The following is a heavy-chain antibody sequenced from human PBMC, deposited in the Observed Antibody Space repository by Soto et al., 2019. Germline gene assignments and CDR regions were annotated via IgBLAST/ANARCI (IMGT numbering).Heavy chain of an antibody. CDR2: ISGSGGST. CDR1: GFTFSSYA. CDR3: ARDVPPGPYDSSGYYHPGSWFDP. D-gene: IGHD3-22*01. V-gene: IGHV3-23*01. J-gene: IGHJ5*02. Sequence: GGSLRLSCAASGFTFSSYAMSWVRQAPGKGLEWVSAISGSGGSTYYADSVKGRFTISRDNSKNTLYLQMNSLRAEDTAVYYCARDVPPGPYDSSGYYHPGSWFDPWGQGTLVTSPQ.